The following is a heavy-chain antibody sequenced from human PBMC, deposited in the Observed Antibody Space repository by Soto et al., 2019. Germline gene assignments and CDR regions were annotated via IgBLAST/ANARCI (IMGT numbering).Heavy chain of an antibody. CDR2: ISYDGSNK. D-gene: IGHD2-15*01. Sequence: GGSLRLSCAASGFTFSSYAMHWVRQAPGKGLEWVAVISYDGSNKYYADSVKGRFTISRDNSKNTLYLQMNSLRAEDTAVYYCARVGCSGGSCYDPPYYYYYCGKDVWDQGNPGHRLL. J-gene: IGHJ6*02. V-gene: IGHV3-30-3*01. CDR3: ARVGCSGGSCYDPPYYYYYCGKDV. CDR1: GFTFSSYA.